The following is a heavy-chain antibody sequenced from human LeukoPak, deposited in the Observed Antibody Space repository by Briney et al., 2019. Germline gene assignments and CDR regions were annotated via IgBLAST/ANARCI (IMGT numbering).Heavy chain of an antibody. CDR2: LSAYSGNT. V-gene: IGHV1-18*01. CDR3: ARCDGGGGSCYYPDY. CDR1: GYTFTSCR. D-gene: IGHD2-15*01. Sequence: ASVKVSCKASGYTFTSCRISWVRQAPGQGLEWMGWLSAYSGNTNYARKLQGRVTMTIDTSTGTAYMELRSLRSDDTAVYYCARCDGGGGSCYYPDYWGQRTLVTVSS. J-gene: IGHJ4*02.